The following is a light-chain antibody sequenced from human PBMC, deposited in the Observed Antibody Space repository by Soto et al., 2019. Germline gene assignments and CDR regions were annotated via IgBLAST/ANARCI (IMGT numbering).Light chain of an antibody. J-gene: IGKJ1*01. CDR2: AAS. CDR1: RDISNNY. V-gene: IGKV3-20*01. CDR3: QQYSSSPET. Sequence: EIVVTQSPGTLSLSPGERATLSCRASRDISNNYLAWYQQKPGQAPSLLIYAASSRATGIPDRISGSGSGTDFTLTISRLEPEDFAVYYCQQYSSSPETFGQGTKVDIK.